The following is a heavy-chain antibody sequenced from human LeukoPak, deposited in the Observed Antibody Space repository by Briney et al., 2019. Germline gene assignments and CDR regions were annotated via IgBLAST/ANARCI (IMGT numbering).Heavy chain of an antibody. CDR1: GFTFTSSA. J-gene: IGHJ3*02. CDR3: AADAADYDFWSGYYPDAFDI. Sequence: SVKVSCKASGFTFTSSAVQWVRQARGQRLEWIGWIVVGSGNTNYAQKFQERVTITRDMSTSTAYMELSSLRSEDTAVYYCAADAADYDFWSGYYPDAFDIWGQGTMVTVSS. CDR2: IVVGSGNT. D-gene: IGHD3-3*01. V-gene: IGHV1-58*01.